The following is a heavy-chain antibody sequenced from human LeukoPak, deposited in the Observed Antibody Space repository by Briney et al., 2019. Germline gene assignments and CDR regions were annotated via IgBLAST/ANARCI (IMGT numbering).Heavy chain of an antibody. D-gene: IGHD2/OR15-2a*01. CDR1: GASISSSDYY. J-gene: IGHJ3*02. CDR2: IFYSGST. V-gene: IGHV4-39*07. Sequence: SETLSLPCTVSGASISSSDYYWGWVRQPPGKALEWIGNIFYSGSTYYSPSLKSRVALSLDTSRNQFSLRLNSVTAADTAVYLCAKSKGYGLIDIWGQGTMVTVSS. CDR3: AKSKGYGLIDI.